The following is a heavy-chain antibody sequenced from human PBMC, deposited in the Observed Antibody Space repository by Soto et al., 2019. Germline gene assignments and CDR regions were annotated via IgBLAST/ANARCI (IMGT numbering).Heavy chain of an antibody. Sequence: QAPLEQSGAEVKRPGASVKVSCKASGYTLSDFDINWLRQASGQGPEWMGWMNAKSGDTFFAQRFQGKFNMTWDTSLSTAYREVGSLTSDDTSMYYCARGNPFNYAGFDVWGQGTTVAVSS. CDR3: ARGNPFNYAGFDV. V-gene: IGHV1-8*01. D-gene: IGHD3-16*01. J-gene: IGHJ6*02. CDR2: MNAKSGDT. CDR1: GYTLSDFD.